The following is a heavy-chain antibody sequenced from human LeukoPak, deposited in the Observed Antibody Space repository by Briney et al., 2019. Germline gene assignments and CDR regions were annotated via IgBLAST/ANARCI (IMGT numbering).Heavy chain of an antibody. D-gene: IGHD6-13*01. J-gene: IGHJ6*02. Sequence: GGSLRLSCAASGFTFSSYSMNWVRQAPGKGLEWVSSISSSSSYIYYADSVKGRFTISRDNAKNSLYLQMNSLRAEGTAVYYCARDRMGIAADSDYYYGMDVWGQGTTVTVSS. V-gene: IGHV3-21*01. CDR3: ARDRMGIAADSDYYYGMDV. CDR1: GFTFSSYS. CDR2: ISSSSSYI.